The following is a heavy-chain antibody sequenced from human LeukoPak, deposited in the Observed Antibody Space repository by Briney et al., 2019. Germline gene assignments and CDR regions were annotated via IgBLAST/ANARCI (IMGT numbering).Heavy chain of an antibody. V-gene: IGHV3-30-3*01. J-gene: IGHJ6*02. CDR1: GFTFNSYG. CDR3: AKGPFSTYDYYGLDV. CDR2: ISYEGSSK. Sequence: QPGRSLRLSCAASGFTFNSYGMHWVRQTPGKGLEWVAIISYEGSSKNYADSVKGRFTISRDNSKNTVYLQMSSLRAEDTAVYYCAKGPFSTYDYYGLDVWGQGTTVTVSS. D-gene: IGHD2-2*01.